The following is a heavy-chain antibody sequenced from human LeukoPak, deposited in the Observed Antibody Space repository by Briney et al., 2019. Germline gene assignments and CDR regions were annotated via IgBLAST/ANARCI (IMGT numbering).Heavy chain of an antibody. CDR1: GGSISSGNYY. J-gene: IGHJ4*02. CDR2: IYTSGST. V-gene: IGHV4-61*02. Sequence: SETLSLTCTVSGGSISSGNYYWSWIRQPAGKGLEWIGRIYTSGSTNYNPSLKSRVTISVDTSKNQFSLKLSSVTAADTAVYYCARGPWNYPYYFDYWGQGTLVTVSS. D-gene: IGHD1-7*01. CDR3: ARGPWNYPYYFDY.